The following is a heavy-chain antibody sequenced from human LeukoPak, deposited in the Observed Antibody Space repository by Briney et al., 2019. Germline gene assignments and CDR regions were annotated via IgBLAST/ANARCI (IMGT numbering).Heavy chain of an antibody. V-gene: IGHV3-23*01. Sequence: GGSLRLSCAASGFTFSSYAMTWVRQAPGKGLEWVSAISGSGGGTSYADSVKGRFTIYRDNSKNTLYLQMNSLRAEDTAVYYCAKERSFGTWLGDYWGQGTLVTVSS. D-gene: IGHD2/OR15-2a*01. CDR1: GFTFSSYA. CDR2: ISGSGGGT. J-gene: IGHJ4*02. CDR3: AKERSFGTWLGDY.